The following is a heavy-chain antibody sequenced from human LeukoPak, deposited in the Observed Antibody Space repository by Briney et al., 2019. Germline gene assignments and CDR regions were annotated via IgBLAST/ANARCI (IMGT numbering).Heavy chain of an antibody. CDR3: ARYCSGGNCYSGLVY. CDR2: IRGSGGST. Sequence: GGSLRLSCAASGFTFSSYEMNWVRQAPGRGLEWVSTIRGSGGSTYYADSVKGRFTISRDISKNTLYLQMNNLRAEDTAVYYCARYCSGGNCYSGLVYWGQGTLVAVSS. V-gene: IGHV3-23*01. D-gene: IGHD2-15*01. J-gene: IGHJ4*02. CDR1: GFTFSSYE.